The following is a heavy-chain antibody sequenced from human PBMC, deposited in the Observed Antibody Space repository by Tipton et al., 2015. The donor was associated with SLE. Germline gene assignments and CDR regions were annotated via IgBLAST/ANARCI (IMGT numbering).Heavy chain of an antibody. D-gene: IGHD6-19*01. CDR1: GYTFTSYY. CDR3: ARGPVAGNFDF. J-gene: IGHJ4*02. V-gene: IGHV1-46*01. Sequence: QLVQSGAEVKKPGASVKVSCKTSGYTFTSYYIHWVRQAPGQGLEWMGVLNPSGGSTTYAQKFRGRVTMTRDTSTSTVYMELSSLRSEDTALFYCARGPVAGNFDFWGQGTLVTVSS. CDR2: LNPSGGST.